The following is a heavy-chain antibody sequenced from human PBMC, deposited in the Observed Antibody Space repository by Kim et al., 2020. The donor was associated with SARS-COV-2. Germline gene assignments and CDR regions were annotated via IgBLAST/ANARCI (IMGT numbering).Heavy chain of an antibody. CDR3: ARGGVVVPAARRSNWFDP. J-gene: IGHJ5*02. CDR2: IYYSGST. CDR1: GGSISSYY. Sequence: SETLSLTCTVSGGSISSYYWSWIRQPPGKGLEWIGYIYYSGSTNYNPSLKSRVTISVDTSKNQFSLKLSSVTAADTAVYYCARGGVVVPAARRSNWFDPWGQGTLVTVSS. V-gene: IGHV4-59*01. D-gene: IGHD2-2*01.